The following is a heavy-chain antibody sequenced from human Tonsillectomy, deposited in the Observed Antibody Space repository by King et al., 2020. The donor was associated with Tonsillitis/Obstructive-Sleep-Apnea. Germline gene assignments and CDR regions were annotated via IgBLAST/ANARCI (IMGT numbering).Heavy chain of an antibody. CDR2: IHYSGST. CDR3: AKLKKDGYKASFDY. V-gene: IGHV4-59*01. CDR1: GGSISSYY. Sequence: VQLQESGQGLVKPSETLSLTCTVSGGSISSYYWSWIRQPPGKGLEWIGYIHYSGSTNYNPSLESRVTISLDTSKNQFSLNLSSVTAADTALYYCAKLKKDGYKASFDYWGQGTLVTVSS. J-gene: IGHJ4*02. D-gene: IGHD5-24*01.